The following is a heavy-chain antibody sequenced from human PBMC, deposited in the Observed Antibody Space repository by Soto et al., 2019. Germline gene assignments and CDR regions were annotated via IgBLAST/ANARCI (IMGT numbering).Heavy chain of an antibody. J-gene: IGHJ6*02. Sequence: AAVKVSCKASGGTFSSYAISWVRQAPGQGLEWMGGIIPIFGTANYAQKFQGRVTITADESTSTAYMELSSLRSEDTAVYYCARDPLIVVVTSDYGMDVWGQGTTVTVSS. CDR3: ARDPLIVVVTSDYGMDV. D-gene: IGHD2-21*02. V-gene: IGHV1-69*13. CDR1: GGTFSSYA. CDR2: IIPIFGTA.